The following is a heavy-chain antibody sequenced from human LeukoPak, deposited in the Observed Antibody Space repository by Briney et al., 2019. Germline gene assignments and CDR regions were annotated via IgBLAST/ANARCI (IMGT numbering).Heavy chain of an antibody. CDR2: IYSGGST. CDR3: AKSRQCSSTSCYRAGDY. J-gene: IGHJ4*02. D-gene: IGHD2-2*02. V-gene: IGHV3-53*01. Sequence: PGGSLRLSCAASGFTVSSNYMSWVRQAPGKGLEWVSVIYSGGSTYYADSVKGRFTISRDNSKNTMYLQMNSLRAEDTAVYYCAKSRQCSSTSCYRAGDYWGQGTLVTVSS. CDR1: GFTVSSNY.